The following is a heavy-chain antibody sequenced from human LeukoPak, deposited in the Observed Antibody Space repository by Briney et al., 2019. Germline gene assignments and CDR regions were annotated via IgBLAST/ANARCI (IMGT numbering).Heavy chain of an antibody. D-gene: IGHD6-13*01. V-gene: IGHV1-69*04. CDR3: ARGGSSSWYSYYFDY. J-gene: IGHJ4*02. CDR1: GGTFSSYA. CDR2: IIPILGIA. Sequence: SVKVPCKASGGTFSSYAISWVRQAPGQGLEWMGRIIPILGIANYAQKFQGRVTITADKSTSTAYMELSSLRSEDTAVYYCARGGSSSWYSYYFDYWGQGTLVTVSS.